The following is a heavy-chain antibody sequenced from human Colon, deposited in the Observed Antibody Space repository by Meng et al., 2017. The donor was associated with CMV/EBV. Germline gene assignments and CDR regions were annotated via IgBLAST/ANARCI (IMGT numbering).Heavy chain of an antibody. Sequence: GESLKISCAASGFTVSGNYMSWVRQAPGKGLEWVSVFYSGGGTYYADSVKGRFTISRDNSKNTLYLQMNSLRAEDTAVYYCARDTPHNAFEPWGHGTLVTVSS. J-gene: IGHJ5*02. CDR3: ARDTPHNAFEP. D-gene: IGHD2-15*01. CDR1: GFTVSGNY. V-gene: IGHV3-66*02. CDR2: FYSGGGT.